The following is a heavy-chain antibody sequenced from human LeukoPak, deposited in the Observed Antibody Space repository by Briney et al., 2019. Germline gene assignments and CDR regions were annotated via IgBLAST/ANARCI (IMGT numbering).Heavy chain of an antibody. Sequence: ASVKVSCKASGGTFSSYAISWVRQAPGQGLEWMGWINPNSGGTNYAQKFQGRVTMTRDTSISTAYMELSRLRSDDTAVYYCARPVFYGSGSYYKNYFDYWGQGTLVTVSS. J-gene: IGHJ4*02. CDR1: GGTFSSYA. CDR3: ARPVFYGSGSYYKNYFDY. D-gene: IGHD3-10*01. V-gene: IGHV1-2*02. CDR2: INPNSGGT.